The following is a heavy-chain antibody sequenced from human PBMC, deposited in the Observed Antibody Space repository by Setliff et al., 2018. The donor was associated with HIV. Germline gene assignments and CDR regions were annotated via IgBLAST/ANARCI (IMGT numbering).Heavy chain of an antibody. J-gene: IGHJ5*02. CDR1: GYTFLNYD. D-gene: IGHD3-10*01. V-gene: IGHV1-8*01. Sequence: GASVKVSCKASGYTFLNYDINWLRQAPGQGLEWMGRLTPHSGDTISADRFQGRLVMTTNTSTTTALMELSSLRSDDAALYFCARGWGLWFGQLSILPLDPWGQGTLVTVSS. CDR2: LTPHSGDT. CDR3: ARGWGLWFGQLSILPLDP.